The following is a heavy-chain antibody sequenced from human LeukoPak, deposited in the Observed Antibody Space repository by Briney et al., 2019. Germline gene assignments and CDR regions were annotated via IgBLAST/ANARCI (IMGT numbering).Heavy chain of an antibody. CDR2: INPGNGDT. D-gene: IGHD2-15*01. CDR3: ARERWHCRVNCYSVYYYALDV. V-gene: IGHV1-3*01. Sequence: VASVKVSCQGSGYTFTNYAVHWVRQAPGQRREWLGWINPGNGDTKYSQNFQGRVTVTSDTSAATAYVELNSLTSEDTAVYYCARERWHCRVNCYSVYYYALDVWGQGTTVTVSS. CDR1: GYTFTNYA. J-gene: IGHJ6*02.